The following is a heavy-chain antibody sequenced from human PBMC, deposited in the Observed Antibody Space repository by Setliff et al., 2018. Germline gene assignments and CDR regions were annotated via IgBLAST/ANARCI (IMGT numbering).Heavy chain of an antibody. CDR3: ARDQTPYNWGFNNAFDI. J-gene: IGHJ3*02. Sequence: LRLSCAASGFTFSSYSMNWVRQAPGKGLEWVSYISSSSITIYYADSVKGRFTISRDNAKNSLYLQMNSLRAEDTAVYYCARDQTPYNWGFNNAFDIWGQGTMVTVSS. V-gene: IGHV3-48*01. CDR1: GFTFSSYS. CDR2: ISSSSITI. D-gene: IGHD7-27*01.